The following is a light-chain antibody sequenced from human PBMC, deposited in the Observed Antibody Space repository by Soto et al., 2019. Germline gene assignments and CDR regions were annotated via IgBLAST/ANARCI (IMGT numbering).Light chain of an antibody. Sequence: QSALTQPASVSGSPVQSITISCTSYKLVSWYQHHPGKAPKLMIYEGSNRPSGVSDRFFGSKSGNTASLTISGLQAEDEADYYCSSYAGAVVFGGGTKLTVL. CDR3: SSYAGAVV. J-gene: IGLJ2*01. CDR2: EGS. V-gene: IGLV2-23*01. CDR1: YKL.